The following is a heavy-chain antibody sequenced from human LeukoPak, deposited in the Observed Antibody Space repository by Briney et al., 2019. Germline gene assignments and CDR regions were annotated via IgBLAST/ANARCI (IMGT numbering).Heavy chain of an antibody. CDR2: IRYDGSNN. V-gene: IGHV3-30*02. J-gene: IGHJ4*02. CDR3: AKDFRGPAAFLG. D-gene: IGHD2-2*01. CDR1: GFTFSSYG. Sequence: PGGSLRLSCAASGFTFSSYGMHWVRQAPGKGLEWVAFIRYDGSNNYYADSVKGRFTISRDNSKNTLYLQMNSLRAEDTAVYYCAKDFRGPAAFLGWGQGTLVTVSS.